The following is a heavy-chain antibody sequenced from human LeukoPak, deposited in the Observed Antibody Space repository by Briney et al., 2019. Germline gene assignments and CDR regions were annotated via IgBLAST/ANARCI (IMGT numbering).Heavy chain of an antibody. CDR2: INPNSGGT. CDR3: ASGMGLWVAVAGQYYFDY. Sequence: GASVKVSCKASGYTFTGYYMHWVRQAPGQGLEWMGWINPNSGGTNYAQKFQGRVTMTRDTSISTAYMELSRLRSDDTAVYYCASGMGLWVAVAGQYYFDYWGQGTLVTVSS. V-gene: IGHV1-2*02. D-gene: IGHD6-19*01. CDR1: GYTFTGYY. J-gene: IGHJ4*02.